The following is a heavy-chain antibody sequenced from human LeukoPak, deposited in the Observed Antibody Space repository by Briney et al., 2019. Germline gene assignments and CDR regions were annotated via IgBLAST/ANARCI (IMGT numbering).Heavy chain of an antibody. Sequence: GGSLRLSCAASGFTASSNYMSWVRQAPGKGLEWVSVIYSGGSTYCADSVKGRFTISRDNSKNTLYLQMNSLRAEDTAVYYCATPGIAAADLDYWGQGTLVTVSS. CDR3: ATPGIAAADLDY. V-gene: IGHV3-53*01. CDR2: IYSGGST. CDR1: GFTASSNY. D-gene: IGHD6-13*01. J-gene: IGHJ4*02.